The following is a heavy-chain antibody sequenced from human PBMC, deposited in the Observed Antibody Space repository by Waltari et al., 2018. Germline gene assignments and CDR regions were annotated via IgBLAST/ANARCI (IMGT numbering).Heavy chain of an antibody. Sequence: EVQLVESGGGLVQPGGSLRLSCVASGFTFRNYWLSWVRQAPGKGLEWVANINPDGSEKHYVDSVKGRFTISRDNAKNSLYLLLNNLRGEDTAVYYCASPPWVTDEDWGKGTLVTVSS. V-gene: IGHV3-7*01. CDR2: INPDGSEK. CDR3: ASPPWVTDED. D-gene: IGHD1-26*01. J-gene: IGHJ1*01. CDR1: GFTFRNYW.